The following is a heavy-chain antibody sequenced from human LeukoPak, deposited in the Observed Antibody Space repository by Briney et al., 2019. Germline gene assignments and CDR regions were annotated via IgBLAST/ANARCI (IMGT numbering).Heavy chain of an antibody. Sequence: ASVKVSCKTSGGTFSSYAISWVRQAPGQGLEWMGGIIPIFGTANYARKFQGRVTITADESTSTAYMELRSLRSDDTAVYYCARDSREYGSGSYWENWFDPWGQGTLVTVSS. J-gene: IGHJ5*02. CDR2: IIPIFGTA. CDR1: GGTFSSYA. D-gene: IGHD3-10*01. V-gene: IGHV1-69*13. CDR3: ARDSREYGSGSYWENWFDP.